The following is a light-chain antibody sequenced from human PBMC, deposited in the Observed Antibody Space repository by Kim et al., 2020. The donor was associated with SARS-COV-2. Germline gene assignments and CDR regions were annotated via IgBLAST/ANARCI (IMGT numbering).Light chain of an antibody. CDR2: TAS. CDR3: LQYDSYWT. J-gene: IGKJ1*01. Sequence: DIQMTQSPSTLSASVGDRVSITCRASKNISRWLAWYQQKPGKAPDLLIYTASDLQSGVPSRFSGSGSGTEFTLTIRTLQPDDFATYYCLQYDSYWTFGPGTKVDIK. V-gene: IGKV1-5*03. CDR1: KNISRW.